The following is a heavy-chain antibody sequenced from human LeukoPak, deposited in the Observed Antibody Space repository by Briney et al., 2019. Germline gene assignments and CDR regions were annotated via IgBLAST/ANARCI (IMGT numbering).Heavy chain of an antibody. D-gene: IGHD2-2*01. J-gene: IGHJ4*02. CDR2: IYHSGST. V-gene: IGHV4-4*02. CDR3: AGNEYQLFNDY. CDR1: GGSINSNNW. Sequence: SETLSLTCAVSGGSINSNNWWSWVRQPPGKGLEWIGEIYHSGSTNYNPSLKSRVTISVDRSKNQFSLKLSSVTAADTAVYYCAGNEYQLFNDYWGQGTLVTVSS.